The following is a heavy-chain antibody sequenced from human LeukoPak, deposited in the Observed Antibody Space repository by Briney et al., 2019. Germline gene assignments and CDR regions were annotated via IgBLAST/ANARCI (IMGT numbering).Heavy chain of an antibody. Sequence: SETLSLTRTVSGGSISSSSYYWGWIRQHPGEGLECIGYIYYSGSTYYNPSLKSRVTISVDTSKNQFSLNLSSVTAADTAVYYCARVFDSYYHFDYWGQGTLVTVSS. CDR2: IYYSGST. V-gene: IGHV4-31*03. CDR1: GGSISSSSYY. J-gene: IGHJ4*02. D-gene: IGHD1-26*01. CDR3: ARVFDSYYHFDY.